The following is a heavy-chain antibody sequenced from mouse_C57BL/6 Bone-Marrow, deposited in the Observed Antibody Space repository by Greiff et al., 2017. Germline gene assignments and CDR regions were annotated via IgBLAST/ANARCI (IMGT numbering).Heavy chain of an antibody. CDR1: GFTFSNYW. Sequence: EVHLVESGGGLVQPGGSMKLSCVASGFTFSNYWMNWVRQSPEKGLEWVAQIRLKSDNYATHYAESVKGRFTISRDDSKSSVYLQMNNLRAEDTGIYYCTERFYAMDYWGQGTSVTVSS. CDR2: IRLKSDNYAT. CDR3: TERFYAMDY. D-gene: IGHD1-1*01. V-gene: IGHV6-3*01. J-gene: IGHJ4*01.